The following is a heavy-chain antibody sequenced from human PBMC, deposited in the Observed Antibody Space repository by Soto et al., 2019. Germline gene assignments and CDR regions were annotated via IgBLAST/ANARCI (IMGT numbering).Heavy chain of an antibody. CDR3: AKEGIAVAGTFDY. J-gene: IGHJ4*02. V-gene: IGHV3-23*01. D-gene: IGHD6-19*01. CDR2: ISCSGGST. CDR1: GFTFDDYT. Sequence: GGSLRLSCAASGFTFDDYTMHWVRQAPGKGLEWVSLISCSGGSTYYADSVKGRFTISRDNSKNTLYLQMNSLRAEDTAVYYCAKEGIAVAGTFDYWGQGTLVTVSS.